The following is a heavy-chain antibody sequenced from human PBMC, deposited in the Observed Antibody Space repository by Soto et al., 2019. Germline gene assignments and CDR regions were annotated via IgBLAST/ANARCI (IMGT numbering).Heavy chain of an antibody. CDR3: SSLSSMDV. D-gene: IGHD6-6*01. J-gene: IGHJ6*02. Sequence: ASVKVSCKASGYTFTSHDIHWLRQASGQGLEWMGSINPYSGNTAFAPKFQDRIAMTRDTSITTAYMELNSLSSGDTAVYFCSSLSSMDVWGQGTTVTVSS. V-gene: IGHV1-8*01. CDR1: GYTFTSHD. CDR2: INPYSGNT.